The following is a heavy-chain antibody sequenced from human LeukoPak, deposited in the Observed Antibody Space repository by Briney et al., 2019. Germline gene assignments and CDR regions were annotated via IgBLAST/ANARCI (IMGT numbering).Heavy chain of an antibody. V-gene: IGHV3-53*01. CDR3: ARAERGYSYDP. Sequence: GWSLRLSCAASGFTVSSNYMSWVRQAPGKGLEWVSVIYSGGSTYYADSVKGRFTISRDNSKNTLYLQMNSLRAEDTAVYYCARAERGYSYDPWGQGTLVTVSS. CDR1: GFTVSSNY. J-gene: IGHJ5*02. D-gene: IGHD5-18*01. CDR2: IYSGGST.